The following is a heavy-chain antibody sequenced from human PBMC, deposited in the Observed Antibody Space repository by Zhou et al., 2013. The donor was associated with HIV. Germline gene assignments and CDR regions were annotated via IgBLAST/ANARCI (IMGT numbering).Heavy chain of an antibody. J-gene: IGHJ4*02. CDR2: INPKSGGT. CDR3: AYFELDY. Sequence: VQLVQSGTEVKKPGASVKVSCKASGNTFTDYYIHWVRQAPGQRLEWMGWINPKSGGTNYAPKFQGRVTMTRVTSIYTAYMELSRLRSDDTAIYYCAYFELDYWGQGTLVTVSS. CDR1: GNTFTDYY. D-gene: IGHD3-9*01. V-gene: IGHV1-2*02.